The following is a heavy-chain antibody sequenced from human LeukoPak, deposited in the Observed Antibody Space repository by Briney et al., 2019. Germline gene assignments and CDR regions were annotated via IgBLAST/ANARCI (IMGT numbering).Heavy chain of an antibody. CDR2: IYYSGST. CDR3: AREGDGYNFDY. V-gene: IGHV4-61*01. D-gene: IGHD5-24*01. J-gene: IGHJ4*02. CDR1: GGSVSSGSYY. Sequence: SETLSLTCTVSGGSVSSGSYYWSWIRQPPGKGLEWIGYIYYSGSTNYNPSLKSRVTISVDTSKNQFSLKLSSVTAADTAVYYCAREGDGYNFDYWGQGTLVTVSS.